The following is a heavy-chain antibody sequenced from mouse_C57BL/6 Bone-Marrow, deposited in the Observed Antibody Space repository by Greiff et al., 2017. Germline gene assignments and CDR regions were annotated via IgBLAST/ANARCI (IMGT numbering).Heavy chain of an antibody. CDR1: GYTFTNYW. CDR3: ARERYYGSYFDY. V-gene: IGHV1-63*01. D-gene: IGHD1-1*01. CDR2: IYPGGGYT. J-gene: IGHJ2*01. Sequence: VQLQQSGAELVRPGTSVKMSCKASGYTFTNYWIGWAKQRPGHGLEWIGEIYPGGGYTNYNEKFKGKATLTADKSSSTAYMQFSSLTSEDSAIYYCARERYYGSYFDYWGQGTTLTVSS.